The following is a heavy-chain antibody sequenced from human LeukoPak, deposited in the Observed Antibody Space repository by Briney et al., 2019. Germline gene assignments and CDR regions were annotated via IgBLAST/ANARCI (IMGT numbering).Heavy chain of an antibody. CDR3: ARVRTNSYGYEDY. CDR2: ISWNSGII. D-gene: IGHD5-18*01. J-gene: IGHJ4*02. Sequence: GGSLRLSCAASGFTFEDYAMHWVRQAPGKGLEWVSGISWNSGIIDYVDSVKGRFTISRDNAKNSLYLQMNSLRDEDTAVYYCARVRTNSYGYEDYWGQGTLVTVSS. V-gene: IGHV3-9*01. CDR1: GFTFEDYA.